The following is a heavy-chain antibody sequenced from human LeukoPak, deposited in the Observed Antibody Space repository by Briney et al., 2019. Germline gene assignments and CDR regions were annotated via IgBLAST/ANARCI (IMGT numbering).Heavy chain of an antibody. J-gene: IGHJ1*01. CDR2: IFYSGST. V-gene: IGHV4-31*02. CDR3: ARRTSSSWGYYDSSFQH. CDR1: GGSISSGGYY. Sequence: PSETLSLTCTVSGGSISSGGYYWSWIRQHPGKGLEWIGYIFYSGSTYYNPSLKSRVTISVDTSKNQFSLKLSSVTAADTAVYYCARRTSSSWGYYDSSFQHWGQGTLVTVSS. D-gene: IGHD3-22*01.